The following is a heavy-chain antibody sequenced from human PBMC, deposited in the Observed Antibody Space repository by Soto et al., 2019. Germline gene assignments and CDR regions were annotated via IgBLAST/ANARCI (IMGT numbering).Heavy chain of an antibody. CDR3: ARDTHYYDSNYYGMDV. V-gene: IGHV1-2*04. Sequence: APVKGSCKASGYTFTGYYMRRGRQAPGQGLEWMGWINPNSGGTNYAQKFQGWVTMTRDTSISTAYMELSRLRSDDTAVYYCARDTHYYDSNYYGMDVWGQGTTVTVSS. D-gene: IGHD3-22*01. J-gene: IGHJ6*02. CDR2: INPNSGGT. CDR1: GYTFTGYY.